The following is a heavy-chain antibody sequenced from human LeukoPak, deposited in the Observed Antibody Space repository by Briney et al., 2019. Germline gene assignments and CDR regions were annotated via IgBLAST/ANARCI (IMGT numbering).Heavy chain of an antibody. CDR3: ARDRSEDSGSYHLMDC. CDR2: MNPNSGNT. Sequence: GASVKVSCKASGYTFTSYDINWVRQATGQGLEWMGWMNPNSGNTGYAQKFQGRVTLTRNTSISTAYMELSSLRSEDTAVYYCARDRSEDSGSYHLMDCWGQGTLVTVSS. J-gene: IGHJ4*02. V-gene: IGHV1-8*01. D-gene: IGHD1-26*01. CDR1: GYTFTSYD.